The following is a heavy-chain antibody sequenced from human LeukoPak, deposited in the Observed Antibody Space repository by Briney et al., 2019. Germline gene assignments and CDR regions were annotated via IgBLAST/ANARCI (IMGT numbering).Heavy chain of an antibody. CDR3: ASPRIRNTFDI. CDR2: INPNSGDT. J-gene: IGHJ3*02. D-gene: IGHD1-14*01. CDR1: GYTFTSYY. V-gene: IGHV1-2*02. Sequence: ASVKVSCKASGYTFTSYYMHWVRQAPGQGLEWMAWINPNSGDTHYAQKYQGRVTLTRDTSISTAYMDLSRLRSDDTAVYYCASPRIRNTFDIWGQGTMVTVSS.